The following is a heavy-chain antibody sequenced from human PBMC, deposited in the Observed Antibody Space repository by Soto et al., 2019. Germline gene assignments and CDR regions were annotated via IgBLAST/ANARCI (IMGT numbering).Heavy chain of an antibody. CDR3: ARSRSQDAYDAFDI. D-gene: IGHD3-16*01. CDR2: LYGGGST. V-gene: IGHV3-53*01. J-gene: IGHJ3*02. Sequence: EVQLVESGGGLIQPGGSLRLSCAASGFTVTSNSMSWVRQAPGKGLEWVSILYGGGSTYYADFVEGRFTISRDNSKNTLYLQMNSLRAEDTAVYYCARSRSQDAYDAFDIWGQGTMVTVSS. CDR1: GFTVTSNS.